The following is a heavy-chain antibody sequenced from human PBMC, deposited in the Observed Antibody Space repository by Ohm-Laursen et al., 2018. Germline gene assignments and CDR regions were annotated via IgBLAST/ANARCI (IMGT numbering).Heavy chain of an antibody. CDR3: ATWSGYPYWYFDL. Sequence: GSLRLSCAASGFTFSSYAMSWVRQAPGKGLEWVSAISGSGGSTYYADSVKGRFTISRDNSKSTLYLQMNSLRAEDTAVYYCATWSGYPYWYFDLWGRGTLVTVSS. J-gene: IGHJ2*01. V-gene: IGHV3-23*01. D-gene: IGHD3-3*01. CDR2: ISGSGGST. CDR1: GFTFSSYA.